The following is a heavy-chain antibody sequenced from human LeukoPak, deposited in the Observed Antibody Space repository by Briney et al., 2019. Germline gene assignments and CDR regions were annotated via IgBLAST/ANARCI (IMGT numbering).Heavy chain of an antibody. D-gene: IGHD6-19*01. CDR1: GYTFTSYG. CDR2: ISAYNGNT. CDR3: ASSPAGTSVFDI. Sequence: ASVKVSCKASGYTFTSYGISWVRQAPGQGLEWMGWISAYNGNTNYAQKLQGRVTMTTDTSTSTAYMELRSLRSDDTAVYYCASSPAGTSVFDIWGQGTMVTVSS. J-gene: IGHJ3*02. V-gene: IGHV1-18*01.